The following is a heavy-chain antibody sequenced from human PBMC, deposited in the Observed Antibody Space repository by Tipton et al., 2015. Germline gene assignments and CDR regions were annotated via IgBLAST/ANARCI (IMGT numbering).Heavy chain of an antibody. J-gene: IGHJ5*01. D-gene: IGHD3-16*01. CDR1: GFTFGGYA. CDR2: ISWNSDYI. CDR3: AIWGYTLGLDS. Sequence: SLRLSCTASGFTFGGYAMYCARQPPGKGLEWVSGISWNSDYIDYADSVKGRFTISRDNAKNSLYLQLNSLGPEDTALYYCAIWGYTLGLDSWGQGTLVTVSS. V-gene: IGHV3-9*01.